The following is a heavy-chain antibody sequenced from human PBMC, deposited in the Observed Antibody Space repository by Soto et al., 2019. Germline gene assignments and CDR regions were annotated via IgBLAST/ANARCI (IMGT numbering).Heavy chain of an antibody. Sequence: SETLSLTCIVSGGSISSGDYYWSWIRQPPGKGLEWIGYIYYSGSTYYNPSLKSRVTISVDTSKNQFSLKLSSVTAADTAVYYCAIRRVSIPLTYFDYWGQGTLVTVSS. D-gene: IGHD3-9*01. CDR1: GGSISSGDYY. CDR3: AIRRVSIPLTYFDY. J-gene: IGHJ4*02. V-gene: IGHV4-30-4*01. CDR2: IYYSGST.